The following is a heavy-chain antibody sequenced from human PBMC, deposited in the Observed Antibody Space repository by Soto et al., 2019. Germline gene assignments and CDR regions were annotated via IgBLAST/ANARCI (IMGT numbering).Heavy chain of an antibody. Sequence: QVQLQESGPGLVKPSQTLSLTCTVSGGSISSGDYYWSWIRQPPGKGLEWIGYIYYSGSTYYNTSLKSRVTISVDTSKNQFSLKLSSVTAADTAVYYCARDIWDTAMVSAFDIWGQGTMVTVSS. V-gene: IGHV4-30-4*01. CDR2: IYYSGST. D-gene: IGHD5-18*01. J-gene: IGHJ3*02. CDR3: ARDIWDTAMVSAFDI. CDR1: GGSISSGDYY.